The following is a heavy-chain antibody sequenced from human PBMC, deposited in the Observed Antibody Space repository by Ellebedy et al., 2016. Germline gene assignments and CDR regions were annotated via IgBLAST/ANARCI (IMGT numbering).Heavy chain of an antibody. Sequence: SETLSLTCAVSGGSISSSKWWSWVRQPPGKGLEWIGEIYHSGSTNYNPSLKSRLTISVDKSKNQFSLRLSSVTAADTAVYYCARDRGSSGWYGSDAFDIWGQGTMVTVSS. CDR1: GGSISSSKW. V-gene: IGHV4-4*02. D-gene: IGHD6-19*01. CDR3: ARDRGSSGWYGSDAFDI. CDR2: IYHSGST. J-gene: IGHJ3*02.